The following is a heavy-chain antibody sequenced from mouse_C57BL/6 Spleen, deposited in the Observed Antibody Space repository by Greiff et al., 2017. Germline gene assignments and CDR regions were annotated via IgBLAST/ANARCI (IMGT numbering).Heavy chain of an antibody. J-gene: IGHJ2*01. Sequence: VQLQQPGAELVKPGASVKLSCKASGYTFTSYWMHWVKQRPGQGLEWIGMIHPNSGSTNYNEKFKSKATLTVDKSSSTAYMQLSSLTSEDSAVXYCARRGRGSGDYFDYWGQGTTLTVAS. CDR3: ARRGRGSGDYFDY. D-gene: IGHD3-3*01. CDR2: IHPNSGST. V-gene: IGHV1-64*01. CDR1: GYTFTSYW.